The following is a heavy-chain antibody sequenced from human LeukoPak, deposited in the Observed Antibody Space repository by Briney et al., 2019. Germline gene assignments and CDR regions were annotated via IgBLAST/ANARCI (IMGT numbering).Heavy chain of an antibody. CDR1: GYRFSSYG. CDR3: ARSPRYSRLNRG. V-gene: IGHV1-18*01. CDR2: ISAYNGNT. J-gene: IGHJ4*02. Sequence: VKLCCTASGYRFSSYGLNWARQAPGQGLGAMGWISAYNGNTNYAQKLQGRVTMTRDTSTSTAYMELRSLRSDDTALYYCARSPRYSRLNRGWGQGTLVTVSS. D-gene: IGHD6-13*01.